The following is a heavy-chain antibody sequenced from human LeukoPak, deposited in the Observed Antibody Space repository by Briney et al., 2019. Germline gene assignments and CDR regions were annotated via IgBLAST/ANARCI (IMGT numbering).Heavy chain of an antibody. V-gene: IGHV4-61*02. J-gene: IGHJ5*02. CDR3: ARDNWFDP. Sequence: SETLSLTCTVSGGSISSGSYYWSWIRQPAGKGLEWIGRIYTSGSTNYNPSLKSRVTMSVDTSKNQFSLKLSSVTAADTAVYYCARDNWFDPWGQGTLVTVSS. CDR1: GGSISSGSYY. CDR2: IYTSGST.